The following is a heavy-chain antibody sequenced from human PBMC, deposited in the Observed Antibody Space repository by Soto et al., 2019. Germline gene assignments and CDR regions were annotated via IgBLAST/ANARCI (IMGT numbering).Heavy chain of an antibody. J-gene: IGHJ4*02. CDR3: VRALIAADLIDY. Sequence: QVQLVESGGGVVQPGRSLRLSCAASGFTFSSYGMHWVRQAPGKGLEWVAVIWYDGSNKYYADSVKGRFTISRDNSKNTLYLQMNSLRAEDTAVYYCVRALIAADLIDYWGQGTLVTVSS. CDR2: IWYDGSNK. CDR1: GFTFSSYG. V-gene: IGHV3-33*01. D-gene: IGHD6-13*01.